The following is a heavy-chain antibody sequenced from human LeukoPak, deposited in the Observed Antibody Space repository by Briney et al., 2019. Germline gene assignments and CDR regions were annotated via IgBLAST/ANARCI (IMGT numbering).Heavy chain of an antibody. V-gene: IGHV5-51*01. Sequence: HGESLKISCKGSGYSFSTYWIGWVRQMPGKRLEWMGIIYPRDSDIRYSPSFQGQVTISADKSISTAYLQWSSLKASGTAIYYCARGSSGYWFDPWGQGTLVTVSS. CDR2: IYPRDSDI. CDR1: GYSFSTYW. CDR3: ARGSSGYWFDP. D-gene: IGHD6-19*01. J-gene: IGHJ5*02.